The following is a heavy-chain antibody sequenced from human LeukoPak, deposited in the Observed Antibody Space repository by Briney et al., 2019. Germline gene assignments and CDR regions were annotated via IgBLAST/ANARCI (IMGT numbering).Heavy chain of an antibody. Sequence: GRSLRLSCAASGFTFDDYAMHWVRQAPGKGLEWVSGISWNSGTIDYADSVKGRFTISRDNAKKSLYLQMNSLKPEDTALYFCTKTKNIAMATGWFDPWGQGTLVTVSS. V-gene: IGHV3-9*01. CDR3: TKTKNIAMATGWFDP. D-gene: IGHD5-18*01. J-gene: IGHJ5*02. CDR2: ISWNSGTI. CDR1: GFTFDDYA.